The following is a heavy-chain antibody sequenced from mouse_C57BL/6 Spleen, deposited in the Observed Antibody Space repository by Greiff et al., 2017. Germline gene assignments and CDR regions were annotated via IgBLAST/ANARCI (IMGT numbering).Heavy chain of an antibody. D-gene: IGHD2-2*01. CDR3: ARGGVTTAY. V-gene: IGHV1-64*01. CDR1: GYTFTSYW. Sequence: QVQLQQPGAELVKPGASVTLSCKASGYTFTSYWMHWVKQRPGQGLEWIGMIHPNSGSTNYNEKFKSKATLTVDKSSSTAYMQLSSLTSEDSAVYYCARGGVTTAYWGQGTLVTVSA. J-gene: IGHJ3*01. CDR2: IHPNSGST.